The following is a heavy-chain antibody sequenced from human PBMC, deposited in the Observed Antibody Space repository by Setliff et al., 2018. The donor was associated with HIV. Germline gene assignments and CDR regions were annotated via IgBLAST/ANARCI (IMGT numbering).Heavy chain of an antibody. CDR2: MNPNSGNT. V-gene: IGHV1-8*02. D-gene: IGHD2-8*01. CDR1: GYTFTSYD. J-gene: IGHJ6*03. CDR3: VRLTADRTNYYYYMDV. Sequence: ASVKVSCKASGYTFTSYDINWVRQATGQGLEWMGWMNPNSGNTGYAQKFQGRVTMTRNTSISTAYMELSSLRSEDTAVYYCVRLTADRTNYYYYMDVWGKGTTVTVSS.